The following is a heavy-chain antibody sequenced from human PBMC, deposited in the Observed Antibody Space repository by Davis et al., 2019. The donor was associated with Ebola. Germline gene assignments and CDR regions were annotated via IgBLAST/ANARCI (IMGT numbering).Heavy chain of an antibody. D-gene: IGHD1-26*01. Sequence: GESLKISCAASGFTFSRFGMHWVRQVPGKGLEWVAFIRYDGSNKYYSDSVKGRFTISRDNSKNTLYLQMNSLRAEDTAMYYCIRDSIEGATTFENWGQGTLVTVSS. J-gene: IGHJ4*02. CDR2: IRYDGSNK. V-gene: IGHV3-30*02. CDR1: GFTFSRFG. CDR3: IRDSIEGATTFEN.